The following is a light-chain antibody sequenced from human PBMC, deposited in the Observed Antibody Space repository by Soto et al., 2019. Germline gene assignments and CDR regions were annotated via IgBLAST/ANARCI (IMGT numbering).Light chain of an antibody. CDR1: SSDVGGYNY. J-gene: IGLJ1*01. V-gene: IGLV2-14*01. Sequence: QSVLTQPASVSGFPGQSITISCTGASSDVGGYNYVSWYQQHPGKAPKLLIYGVTNRPSGVSNRFSGSKSGNTASLTISGLRAEAEADYYCSSYSTSTTPYVFGTGTKVTVL. CDR2: GVT. CDR3: SSYSTSTTPYV.